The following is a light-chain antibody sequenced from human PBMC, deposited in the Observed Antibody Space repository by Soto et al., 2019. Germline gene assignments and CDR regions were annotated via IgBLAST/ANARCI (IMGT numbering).Light chain of an antibody. CDR3: QQYLDWPRT. CDR1: QSVTTQ. CDR2: GAS. J-gene: IGKJ1*01. Sequence: IVLTQSPGTLSLSPGERATLSCRASQSVTTQLAWYQQKPGQAPRLLIYGASSRATGIPDRFSGSGSGTDFTLTISRLEPEDFAVYYCQQYLDWPRTFGQGTKVDIK. V-gene: IGKV3-20*01.